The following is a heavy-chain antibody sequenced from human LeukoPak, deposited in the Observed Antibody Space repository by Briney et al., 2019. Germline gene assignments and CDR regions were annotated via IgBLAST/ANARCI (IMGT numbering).Heavy chain of an antibody. D-gene: IGHD6-6*01. CDR2: INPNSVGT. CDR1: GYTFTGYY. V-gene: IGHV1-2*02. J-gene: IGHJ5*02. Sequence: ASVKDSCMASGYTFTGYYMHWVRQAPGQGVEWMGWINPNSVGTNYAQKFQGRVTMTRDTSISTAYMELSRLRSDDTAVYYCARDPRGYSSSSQGNWFDPWGQGTLVTVSS. CDR3: ARDPRGYSSSSQGNWFDP.